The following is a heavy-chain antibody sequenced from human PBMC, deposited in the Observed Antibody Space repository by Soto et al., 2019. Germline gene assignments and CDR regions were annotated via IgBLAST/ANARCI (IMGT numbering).Heavy chain of an antibody. CDR3: ARWNYGSGYYYYYGMDV. CDR2: IIPIFGTA. CDR1: GGTFSSYA. J-gene: IGHJ6*02. D-gene: IGHD3-10*01. Sequence: ASVKVSCKASGGTFSSYAISWVRQAPGQGLEWMGGIIPIFGTANYAQKFQGRVTITADESTSTAYMELSSLRSEDTAVYYCARWNYGSGYYYYYGMDVWGQGTTVTVSS. V-gene: IGHV1-69*13.